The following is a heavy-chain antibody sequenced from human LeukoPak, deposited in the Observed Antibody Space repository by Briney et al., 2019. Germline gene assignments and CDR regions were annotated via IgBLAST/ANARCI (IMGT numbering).Heavy chain of an antibody. CDR1: GYTLTEFS. V-gene: IGHV1-24*01. CDR2: FYPEDGET. D-gene: IGHD3-16*02. CDR3: ATDLRRYDYIWGSWRYSFLY. J-gene: IGHJ4*02. Sequence: ASAKVSCKVSGYTLTEFSMHRVRQAPGKGLEWMGGFYPEDGETIYAQKFQGRVTMTEDTSTDTAYMELNSLRSEDTAVYYCATDLRRYDYIWGSWRYSFLYWGQGTLVTVSS.